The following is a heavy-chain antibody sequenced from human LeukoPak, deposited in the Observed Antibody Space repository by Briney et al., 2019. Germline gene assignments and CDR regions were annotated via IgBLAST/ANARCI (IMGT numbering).Heavy chain of an antibody. J-gene: IGHJ5*02. CDR1: GGSFTGFY. CDR3: ARASGGYFNNWFDP. CDR2: INHSGGT. V-gene: IGHV4-34*01. Sequence: SETLSLTCAVYGGSFTGFYWTWIRQPPGKGLEWIGEINHSGGTNYNPSLKSRVTISVDTSKNQFSLRLSSVTAADTAVYYCARASGGYFNNWFDPWGQGTLVTVSS. D-gene: IGHD3-22*01.